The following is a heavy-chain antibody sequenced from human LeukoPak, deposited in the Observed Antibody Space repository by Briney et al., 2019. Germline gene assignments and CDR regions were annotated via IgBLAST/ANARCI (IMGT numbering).Heavy chain of an antibody. Sequence: GGSLRLSCAASGFTFSSYAKSWVRQAPGKGLEWVSAISGSGGSTYYADSVKGRFTISRDNSKNTLYLQMNSLRAEDTAVYYCAKVKGIWFGYFDYWGQGTLVTVSS. V-gene: IGHV3-23*01. CDR2: ISGSGGST. CDR3: AKVKGIWFGYFDY. CDR1: GFTFSSYA. J-gene: IGHJ4*02. D-gene: IGHD3-10*01.